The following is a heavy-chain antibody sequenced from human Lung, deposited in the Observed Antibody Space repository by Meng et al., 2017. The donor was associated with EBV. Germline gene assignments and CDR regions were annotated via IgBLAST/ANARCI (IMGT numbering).Heavy chain of an antibody. V-gene: IGHV4-30-4*08. J-gene: IGHJ5*02. D-gene: IGHD6-6*01. CDR1: GDSISSKNYY. Sequence: VQLQGSGPGLVKPSQTLSLTCTVSGDSISSKNYYWSWIRQPPGKGLEWIGYIYDSGSTSYNPSLISRVTISVDTSRNQFSLKLTSVTAADTAVYYCAREYSSSSGLPGPWGQGTLVTVSS. CDR2: IYDSGST. CDR3: AREYSSSSGLPGP.